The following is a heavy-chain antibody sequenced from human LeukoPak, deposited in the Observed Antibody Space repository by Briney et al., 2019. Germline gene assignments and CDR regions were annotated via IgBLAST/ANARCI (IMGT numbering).Heavy chain of an antibody. Sequence: GGSLRLSCAASGFTFSSYGMSWVRQTPGKGLEWVTVIAHDGSVQYYTDSVKGRFTISRDDSKNTLYLQMNSLRAEDTAIYYCAKEKVPISMPAWYFDLWGRGTLVTVSS. CDR2: IAHDGSVQ. V-gene: IGHV3-30*18. D-gene: IGHD2/OR15-2a*01. CDR1: GFTFSSYG. J-gene: IGHJ2*01. CDR3: AKEKVPISMPAWYFDL.